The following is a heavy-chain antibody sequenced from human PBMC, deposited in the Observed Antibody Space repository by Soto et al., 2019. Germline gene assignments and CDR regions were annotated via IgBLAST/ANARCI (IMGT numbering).Heavy chain of an antibody. CDR3: ARVRYCSGGSCYYQIFDY. CDR2: IYYSGST. J-gene: IGHJ4*02. D-gene: IGHD2-15*01. V-gene: IGHV4-59*01. Sequence: SETLSLTCTVSCGSISSYYWGWIRQPPGKGLEWVGYIYYSGSTNYNPSLKSRVTISVDTSKNQFSLKLSSVTAADTAVYYCARVRYCSGGSCYYQIFDYWGQGTLVTVS. CDR1: CGSISSYY.